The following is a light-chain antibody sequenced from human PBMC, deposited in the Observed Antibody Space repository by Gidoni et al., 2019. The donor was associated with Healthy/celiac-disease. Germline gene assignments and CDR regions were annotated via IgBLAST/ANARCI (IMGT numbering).Light chain of an antibody. CDR2: GAS. CDR3: QQYNNWPPKFT. CDR1: QSVSSN. V-gene: IGKV3-15*01. J-gene: IGKJ3*01. Sequence: TLSVSPGERATLSCRASQSVSSNLAWYQQKPGQAPRLLIYGASTRATGIPARFSGRGSGTEFTLTISSLQSEDFAVYYCQQYNNWPPKFTFGPGTKVDIK.